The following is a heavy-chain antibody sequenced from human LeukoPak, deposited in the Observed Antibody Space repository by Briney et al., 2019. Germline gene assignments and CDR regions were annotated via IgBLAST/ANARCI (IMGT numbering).Heavy chain of an antibody. CDR3: ARGLVPAAIAFDC. D-gene: IGHD2-2*01. V-gene: IGHV3-21*01. CDR1: GFTSRSYS. CDR2: ISSSSKYI. J-gene: IGHJ1*01. Sequence: GGSLRLLLADAGFTSRSYSNDWVRQAPGQGLEWVSSISSSSKYIYYADSVKGRFTISRDNAKNSLYLQMNSLRAEDTATYYCARGLVPAAIAFDCWGQGTLVTVSS.